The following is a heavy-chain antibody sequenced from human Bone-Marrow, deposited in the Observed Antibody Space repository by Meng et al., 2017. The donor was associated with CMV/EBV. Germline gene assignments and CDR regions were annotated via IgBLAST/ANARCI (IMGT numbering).Heavy chain of an antibody. Sequence: GGPLRLSCAASGFTFDDYAMHWVRQAPGKGLEWVSGISWNSGSIGYADSVKGRFTISRDNAKNSRYLQMNSLRAEDTAVYYCARAAEKYQLNWFDPWGQGTLVTVSS. J-gene: IGHJ5*02. V-gene: IGHV3-9*01. CDR1: GFTFDDYA. CDR2: ISWNSGSI. CDR3: ARAAEKYQLNWFDP. D-gene: IGHD2-2*01.